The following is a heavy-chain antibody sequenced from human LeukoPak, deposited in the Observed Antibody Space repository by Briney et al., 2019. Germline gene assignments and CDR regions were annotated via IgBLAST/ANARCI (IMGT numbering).Heavy chain of an antibody. Sequence: SQTLSLTCAVSGASFSSGGYSWTWIRQPPGKGLEWIGYISSTGSTYYNPSLKSRLTRALDTSKNHFSLNVSSVTAADTAVYYCARAPPFYDTSGYFGYWGQGTLVTVSS. CDR3: ARAPPFYDTSGYFGY. J-gene: IGHJ4*02. CDR2: ISSTGST. V-gene: IGHV4-30-4*07. CDR1: GASFSSGGYS. D-gene: IGHD3-22*01.